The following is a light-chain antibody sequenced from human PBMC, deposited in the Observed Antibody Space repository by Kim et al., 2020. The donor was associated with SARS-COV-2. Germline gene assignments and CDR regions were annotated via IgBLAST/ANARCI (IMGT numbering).Light chain of an antibody. CDR1: QSVSSN. J-gene: IGKJ4*01. CDR2: GAS. CDR3: QQYNNWPLT. V-gene: IGKV3-15*01. Sequence: EIVMTQSPATLSVSPGERATLSCRASQSVSSNLAWYQQKPGQAPRLLIYGASTMDTGIPARFSGSGSGTEFTLTISSLQSEDFAVYYCQQYNNWPLTFGGGTKVDIK.